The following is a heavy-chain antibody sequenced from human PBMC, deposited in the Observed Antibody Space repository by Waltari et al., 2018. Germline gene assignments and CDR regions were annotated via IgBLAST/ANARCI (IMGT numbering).Heavy chain of an antibody. J-gene: IGHJ4*02. V-gene: IGHV1-3*01. CDR2: INSDSGNT. D-gene: IGHD6-13*01. CDR1: GYPSRACS. Sequence: QVQLEQSGTEVKQPGASVRISCKASGYPSRACSVHWVRQATGQTLEWMGWINSDSGNTNYLDTFQGRVTITRDISANIVHMELNRLRSEDTAVYYCARDWQDSGWSWISWGQGTLVTVSP. CDR3: ARDWQDSGWSWIS.